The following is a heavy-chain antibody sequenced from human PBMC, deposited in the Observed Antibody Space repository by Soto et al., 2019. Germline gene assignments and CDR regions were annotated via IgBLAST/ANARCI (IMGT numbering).Heavy chain of an antibody. CDR3: ANEPSPYSSGWILND. CDR2: ISGSGDNT. Sequence: GGSLRVSWAASGLTFSSYAMSWVRQAPGKGLEWVSAISGSGDNTYYADSVKGRFTISRDNSKNTLYLQMNSLRAEDTAVYYCANEPSPYSSGWILNDCGQGSLVIVSS. V-gene: IGHV3-23*01. J-gene: IGHJ1*01. CDR1: GLTFSSYA. D-gene: IGHD6-19*01.